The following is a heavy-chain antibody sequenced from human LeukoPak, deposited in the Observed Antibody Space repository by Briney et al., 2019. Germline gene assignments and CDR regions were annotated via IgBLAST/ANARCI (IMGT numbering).Heavy chain of an antibody. J-gene: IGHJ3*02. CDR3: ARTRITIFGVVKDAFDI. CDR1: GYTFTSYA. V-gene: IGHV1-3*01. Sequence: ASVKVSFKASGYTFTSYAMHWVRQAPGQRLEWMGWINAGNGNTKYSQKFQGRVTITRDTSASTAYMELSSLRSEDTAVYYCARTRITIFGVVKDAFDIWGQGTMVTVSS. CDR2: INAGNGNT. D-gene: IGHD3-3*01.